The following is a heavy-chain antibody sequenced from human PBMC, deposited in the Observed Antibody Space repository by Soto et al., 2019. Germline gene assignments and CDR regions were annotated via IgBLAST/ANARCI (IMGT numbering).Heavy chain of an antibody. CDR2: IIPIFGTA. CDR3: ASGGWIQLWLGWFEP. CDR1: GGTFSSYA. V-gene: IGHV1-69*05. Sequence: QVQLVQSGAEVKKPGSSVKVSCKASGGTFSSYAISWVRQAPGQGLEWMGGIIPIFGTANYAQKFQGRVTITSDESTNTAYMERSSLRSEDTAVYYCASGGWIQLWLGWFEPWGQGTLVTVAS. J-gene: IGHJ5*02. D-gene: IGHD5-18*01.